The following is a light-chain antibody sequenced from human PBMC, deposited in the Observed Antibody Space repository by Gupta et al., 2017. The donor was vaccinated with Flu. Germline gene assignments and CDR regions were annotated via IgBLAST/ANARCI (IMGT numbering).Light chain of an antibody. CDR3: QQYYSYPFT. CDR1: ESVRSY. CDR2: AAS. J-gene: IGKJ4*01. V-gene: IGKV1-8*01. Sequence: GDRVTTTCRASESVRSYLAWYQQRPGKAPNLLIYAASTLQSGVPSTFSGSGSGTDFTLTISRLQPEDFATYYCQQYYSYPFTFGGGTKVEIK.